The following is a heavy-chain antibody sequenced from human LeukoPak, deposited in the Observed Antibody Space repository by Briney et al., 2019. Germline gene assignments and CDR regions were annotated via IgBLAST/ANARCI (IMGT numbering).Heavy chain of an antibody. J-gene: IGHJ4*02. Sequence: SETLSLTCTVSGGSISGYYWSWIRQPPGRGLEGIGYIYYSGSTNYNPSLKSRVTISVDTSKNQFSLKLRSVTDADTAVYYCARGGCSSTSCSFDYWGQGTLVTVSS. CDR2: IYYSGST. CDR1: GGSISGYY. D-gene: IGHD2-2*01. CDR3: ARGGCSSTSCSFDY. V-gene: IGHV4-59*01.